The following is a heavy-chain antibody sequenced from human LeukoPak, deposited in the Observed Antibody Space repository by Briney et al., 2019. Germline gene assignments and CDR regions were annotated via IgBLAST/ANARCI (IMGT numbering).Heavy chain of an antibody. CDR3: ARGLRSDY. CDR1: GYIFSNYD. CDR2: MNPNSGRR. Sequence: ASVKVSCKASGYIFSNYDINWVRQAPGPGLEWMGWMNPNSGRRVYAQKFQGRVTMTRNSSINTAYMELTSLRSDDRAVYYCARGLRSDYWGQGTLVTVSS. V-gene: IGHV1-8*01. D-gene: IGHD3-16*02. J-gene: IGHJ4*02.